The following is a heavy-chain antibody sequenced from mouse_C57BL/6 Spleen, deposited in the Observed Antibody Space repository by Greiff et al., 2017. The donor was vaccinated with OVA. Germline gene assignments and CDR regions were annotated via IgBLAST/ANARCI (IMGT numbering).Heavy chain of an antibody. CDR3: ASGRTGSAFAY. V-gene: IGHV1-59*01. Sequence: QVQLQQPGAELVRPGTSVKLSCKASGYTFTSYWMHWVKQRPGQGLEWIGVIDPSDSYTNYNQKFKGKATLTVDTSSSTAYMQLSSLTSEDSAVYYCASGRTGSAFAYWGQGTTLTVSS. CDR2: IDPSDSYT. CDR1: GYTFTSYW. D-gene: IGHD4-1*01. J-gene: IGHJ2*01.